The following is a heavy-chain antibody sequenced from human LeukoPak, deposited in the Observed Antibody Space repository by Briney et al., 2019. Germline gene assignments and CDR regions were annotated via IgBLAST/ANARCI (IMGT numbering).Heavy chain of an antibody. Sequence: ASVKVSCKASGYRFTGRYIHWVRQAPGQGLEWMGWFNPNSRGTNYAQKFQGRVTMTSDTSISTAYMELTSLRFDDTALYYCAINILGATTYDYWGQGTLVTVSS. CDR3: AINILGATTYDY. CDR2: FNPNSRGT. CDR1: GYRFTGRY. J-gene: IGHJ4*02. V-gene: IGHV1-2*02. D-gene: IGHD1-26*01.